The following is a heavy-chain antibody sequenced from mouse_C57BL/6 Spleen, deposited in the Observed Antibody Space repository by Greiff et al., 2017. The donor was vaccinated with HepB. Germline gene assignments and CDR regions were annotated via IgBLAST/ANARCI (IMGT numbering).Heavy chain of an antibody. CDR2: IYPGNSDT. J-gene: IGHJ1*03. Sequence: VQLQQSGTVLARPGASVKMSCKTSGYTFTSYWMHWVKRRPGQGLEWIGAIYPGNSDTSYNQKFKGKAKLTAVTSASTAYMERSSLTNEDSAVYYCTRRELAGGDFDVWGTGTTVTVSS. CDR1: GYTFTSYW. V-gene: IGHV1-5*01. D-gene: IGHD1-1*01. CDR3: TRRELAGGDFDV.